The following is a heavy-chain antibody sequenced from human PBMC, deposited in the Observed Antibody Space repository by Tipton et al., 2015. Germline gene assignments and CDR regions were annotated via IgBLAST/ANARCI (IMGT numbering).Heavy chain of an antibody. Sequence: TLSLTCTVSGDSINTYYWSWIRQPPGKGLEWIGYIYYSGSTKYNPSLKSRVTISVDTSKNQFSLKLSSVTAADTAVYYCARVLAYCGGDCYNLDYWGQGTLVTVS. D-gene: IGHD2-21*02. CDR2: IYYSGST. J-gene: IGHJ4*02. CDR1: GDSINTYY. CDR3: ARVLAYCGGDCYNLDY. V-gene: IGHV4-59*01.